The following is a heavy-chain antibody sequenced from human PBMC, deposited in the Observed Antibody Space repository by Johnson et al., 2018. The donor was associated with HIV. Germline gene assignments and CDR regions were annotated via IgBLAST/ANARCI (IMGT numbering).Heavy chain of an antibody. J-gene: IGHJ3*02. CDR1: GFTFDDYG. Sequence: QVQLVESGGGVVRPGGSLRLSCAASGFTFDDYGMHWVRQAPGKGLEWVAVIGYDGSNKYYADSVKGRFTISRDNSKNTLYLQMNSLRAEDTAVYYCARDNGGAFDIWGPGTMVTVSS. D-gene: IGHD4-23*01. CDR3: ARDNGGAFDI. V-gene: IGHV3-33*08. CDR2: IGYDGSNK.